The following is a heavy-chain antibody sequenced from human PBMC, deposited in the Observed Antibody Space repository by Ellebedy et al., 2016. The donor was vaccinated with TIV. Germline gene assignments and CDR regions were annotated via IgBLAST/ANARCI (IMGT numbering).Heavy chain of an antibody. CDR3: ARHIVVPTPGFDY. CDR2: IYYPIGSS. Sequence: GSLRLSCTVSGSSISDYYWTWIRQPPGKGLEWIGYIYYPIGSSNYSPSLKSRVTISVDTSKNQFSLKLYSVTAADTALYYCARHIVVPTPGFDYWGQGALVTVSS. D-gene: IGHD1-26*01. J-gene: IGHJ4*02. CDR1: GSSISDYY. V-gene: IGHV4-59*08.